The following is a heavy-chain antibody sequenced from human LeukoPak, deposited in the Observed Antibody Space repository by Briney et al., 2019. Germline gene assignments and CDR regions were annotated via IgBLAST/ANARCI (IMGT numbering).Heavy chain of an antibody. V-gene: IGHV1-2*02. CDR2: INPSSGGT. J-gene: IGHJ6*02. CDR3: ARELSSSWYNQLWEQRYGMDV. Sequence: GASVKVSCKASGYTFTGYYMHWVRQAPGQGLEWMGWINPSSGGTNYAQKFQGRVTMTRDTSISTAYMELSRLRSDDTAVYYCARELSSSWYNQLWEQRYGMDVWGQGTTVTVSS. D-gene: IGHD6-13*01. CDR1: GYTFTGYY.